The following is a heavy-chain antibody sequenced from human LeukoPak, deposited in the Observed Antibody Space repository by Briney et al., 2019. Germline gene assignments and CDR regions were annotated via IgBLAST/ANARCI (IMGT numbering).Heavy chain of an antibody. Sequence: PGGSLRLSCAASGFTVGSNYMSWVRQAPGKGLEWVSAVSGSGAGTYYADSVKGRFTISRDNSKNTLYLQMSSLRAEDTAFYYCAKDLSLPDYCFSASCYNANYFDHWGQGTLVTVSS. CDR3: AKDLSLPDYCFSASCYNANYFDH. D-gene: IGHD2-2*02. V-gene: IGHV3-23*01. CDR1: GFTVGSNY. CDR2: VSGSGAGT. J-gene: IGHJ4*02.